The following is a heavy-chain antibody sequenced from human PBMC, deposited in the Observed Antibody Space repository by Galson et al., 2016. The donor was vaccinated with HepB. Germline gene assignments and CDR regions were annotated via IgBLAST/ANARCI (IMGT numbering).Heavy chain of an antibody. V-gene: IGHV3-23*01. D-gene: IGHD6-19*01. Sequence: SLRLSCAASGFTISSFAMSWVRQAPGKGLEWVSAIRGGGDYTHYADSVKGRFTISMDNSKSTVCLQMNSLRAEDTAVYYCAKCGPFGSGWCGWFDPWGQGTLVTVSS. CDR3: AKCGPFGSGWCGWFDP. CDR2: IRGGGDYT. J-gene: IGHJ5*02. CDR1: GFTISSFA.